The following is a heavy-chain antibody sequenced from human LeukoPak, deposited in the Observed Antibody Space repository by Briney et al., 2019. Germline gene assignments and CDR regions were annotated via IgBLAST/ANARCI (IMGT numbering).Heavy chain of an antibody. Sequence: GRSLRLSCAASGFTFSSYGMHLVRQAPGKELEWVAVIWYDGSNKYYADSVKGRFTISRDNSKNTLYLQMNSLRAEDTAVYYCAKDGASTYFDYWGQGTLVTVSS. CDR2: IWYDGSNK. V-gene: IGHV3-33*06. CDR3: AKDGASTYFDY. CDR1: GFTFSSYG. D-gene: IGHD4/OR15-4a*01. J-gene: IGHJ4*02.